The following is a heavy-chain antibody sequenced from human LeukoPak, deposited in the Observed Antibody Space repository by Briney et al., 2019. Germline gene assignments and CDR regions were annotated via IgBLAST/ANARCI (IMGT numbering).Heavy chain of an antibody. V-gene: IGHV3-74*01. CDR1: GFTFSSYG. CDR3: AILETMIAYYYYMDV. CDR2: INSDGSST. J-gene: IGHJ6*03. Sequence: GGSLRLSCAASGFTFSSYGMHWVRQAPGKGLVWVSRINSDGSSTSYADSVKGRFTISRDNAKNTLYLQMNSLRAEDTAVYYCAILETMIAYYYYMDVWGKGTTVTVSS. D-gene: IGHD3-22*01.